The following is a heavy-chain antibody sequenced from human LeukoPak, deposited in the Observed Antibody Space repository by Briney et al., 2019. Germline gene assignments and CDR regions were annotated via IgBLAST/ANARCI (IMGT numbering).Heavy chain of an antibody. D-gene: IGHD2-15*01. V-gene: IGHV3-23*01. CDR2: ISGSGGST. CDR1: GFMFSNYA. CDR3: AGMSTGWPFDY. J-gene: IGHJ4*02. Sequence: GGSLRLSCAASGFMFSNYAMSWVRQAPGKGLEWVSAISGSGGSTYYADSVKGRFTISRDNSKNTLYLQMNSLRAEDTAVYYCAGMSTGWPFDYWGQGTLVTVSS.